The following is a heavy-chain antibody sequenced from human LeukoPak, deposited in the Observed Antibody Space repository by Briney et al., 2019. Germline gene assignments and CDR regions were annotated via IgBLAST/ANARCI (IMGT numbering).Heavy chain of an antibody. Sequence: PSETLSLTCTVSGGSISSGDYYWSWIRQPPGKGLECVGYIYHSGSTYYNPSLKSRVTISVDTSKNQFSLKLSSVTAADTAVYYCARRHRGNWFDPWGQGTLVTVSS. CDR3: ARRHRGNWFDP. V-gene: IGHV4-30-2*03. CDR2: IYHSGST. D-gene: IGHD3-10*01. J-gene: IGHJ5*02. CDR1: GGSISSGDYY.